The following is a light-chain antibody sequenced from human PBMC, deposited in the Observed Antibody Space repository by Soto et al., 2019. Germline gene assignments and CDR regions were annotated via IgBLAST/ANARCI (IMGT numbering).Light chain of an antibody. CDR2: AAS. CDR3: QDYNGAPWT. V-gene: IGKV1-27*01. CDR1: QDIYTY. Sequence: DIQLTQSPSSLSASVGDRVTITCRASQDIYTYLVWYQQKPGKVPKLLIFAASTLQSGVPSRFSGRVYGTDFTVTISSLQPEDLATYYCQDYNGAPWTFGQGTKVEIK. J-gene: IGKJ1*01.